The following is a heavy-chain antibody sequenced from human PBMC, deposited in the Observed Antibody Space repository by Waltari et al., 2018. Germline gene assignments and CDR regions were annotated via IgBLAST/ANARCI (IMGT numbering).Heavy chain of an antibody. J-gene: IGHJ4*02. Sequence: QLQLQESGPGLVKPSETLSLTCTVSGGSISSSSYYWGWIRQPPGKGLEWIGSSYYSGVTYYNPSLKSRVTISVDTSKNQFSLKLSSVTAADTAVYYCARVGSGWYGYYFDYWGQGTLVTVSS. CDR2: SYYSGVT. CDR1: GGSISSSSYY. V-gene: IGHV4-39*07. CDR3: ARVGSGWYGYYFDY. D-gene: IGHD6-19*01.